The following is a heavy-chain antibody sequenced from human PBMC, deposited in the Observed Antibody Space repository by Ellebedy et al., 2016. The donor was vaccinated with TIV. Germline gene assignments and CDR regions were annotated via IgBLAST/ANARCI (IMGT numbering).Heavy chain of an antibody. J-gene: IGHJ3*02. CDR2: ISDSGSGT. D-gene: IGHD3-10*01. CDR3: ARDSGSGAFDI. V-gene: IGHV3-21*01. CDR1: GFTFSSYA. Sequence: GESLKISCVASGFTFSSYAMCWVRQAPGKGLEWISTISDSGSGTFFADSVKGRFTISRDNAKNSLHLQMNGLRAEDTAVYYCARDSGSGAFDIWGQGTLVTVSS.